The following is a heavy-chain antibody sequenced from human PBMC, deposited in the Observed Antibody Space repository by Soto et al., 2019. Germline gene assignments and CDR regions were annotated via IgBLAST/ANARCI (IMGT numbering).Heavy chain of an antibody. D-gene: IGHD2-15*01. Sequence: ASVKVSCKASGYTFTSYDINWVRQATGQGLEWMGWMNPNSGNTGYAQKFQGRVTMTRNTSISTAYMELSSLRSEDTAVYYCARGGGGVVVAAQNQAYYYYYGMDVWGQGTTATVSS. CDR2: MNPNSGNT. CDR1: GYTFTSYD. CDR3: ARGGGGVVVAAQNQAYYYYYGMDV. J-gene: IGHJ6*02. V-gene: IGHV1-8*01.